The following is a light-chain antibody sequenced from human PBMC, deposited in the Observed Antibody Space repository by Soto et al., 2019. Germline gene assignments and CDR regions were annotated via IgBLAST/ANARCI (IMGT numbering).Light chain of an antibody. V-gene: IGKV3-15*01. CDR2: GAS. CDR1: QSVSSN. CDR3: QQYNNWPLT. Sequence: EIVMTQSPATLSVSPGGRATLSCRASQSVSSNLAWYKQKPGQAPRLLIYGASTRATGFPARFSGSGSGTEFTLTISSLQSEDFAVYYCQQYNNWPLTFGGGTKVDI. J-gene: IGKJ4*01.